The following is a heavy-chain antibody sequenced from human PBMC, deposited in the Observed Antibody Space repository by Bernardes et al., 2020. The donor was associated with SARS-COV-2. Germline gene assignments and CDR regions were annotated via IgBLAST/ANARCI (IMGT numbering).Heavy chain of an antibody. CDR3: ARDIIKRGILDYYYYYGMDV. V-gene: IGHV3-53*05. CDR1: GFTVRNNY. J-gene: IGHJ6*02. D-gene: IGHD3-10*01. CDR2: IYSGGRT. Sequence: SLRLSCAASGFTVRNNYMSWVRQAPGKGLEWLSIIYSGGRTYYADSVKGRFTISRDISKNTLYLQMSSLRAEDTAVYYCARDIIKRGILDYYYYYGMDVWGQGTTVTVSS.